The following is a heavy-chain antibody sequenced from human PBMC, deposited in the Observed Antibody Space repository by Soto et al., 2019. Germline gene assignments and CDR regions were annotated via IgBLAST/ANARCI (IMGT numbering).Heavy chain of an antibody. D-gene: IGHD3-22*01. V-gene: IGHV1-2*02. CDR2: INPNSGDT. Sequence: GASAEVCSEDCGYTYAGISMQWVQQDKGQGLEWMGWINPNSGDTNYAQKFQGKVTMTRDTSISTAYMELSRLRSDDTAVYYCARVKTYYDSSGAFDYWGQGTLVTGPS. CDR3: ARVKTYYDSSGAFDY. CDR1: GYTYAGIS. J-gene: IGHJ4*02.